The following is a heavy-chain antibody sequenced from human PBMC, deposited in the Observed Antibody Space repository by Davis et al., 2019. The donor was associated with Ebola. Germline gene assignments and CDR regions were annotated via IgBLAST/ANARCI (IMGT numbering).Heavy chain of an antibody. CDR1: EYTLAELS. V-gene: IGHV1-24*01. D-gene: IGHD3-10*01. J-gene: IGHJ4*02. CDR2: FDPEHGGA. CDR3: ARDRGGDYSFDY. Sequence: ASVKVSCKVSEYTLAELSIHWVRQVPGKGLEWMGSFDPEHGGAIYSQKFQGRVTITRDTSASTAYMELSSLRSEDTSVYYCARDRGGDYSFDYWGQGTLVTVSS.